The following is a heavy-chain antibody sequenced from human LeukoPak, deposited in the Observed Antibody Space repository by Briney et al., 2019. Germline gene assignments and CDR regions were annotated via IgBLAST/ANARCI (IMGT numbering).Heavy chain of an antibody. CDR1: GFTFSSYA. V-gene: IGHV3-23*01. D-gene: IGHD2-2*02. CDR2: ISGSGGST. J-gene: IGHJ3*02. Sequence: GGSLRLSCAASGFTFSSYAMSWVRQAPGKGLEWVSAISGSGGSTYYADSVKGRFTISRDNAKNSLFLQMNSLRAEDTAVYYCARGWGDCTTVSCYTGGDVFDMWGQGTMVTVSS. CDR3: ARGWGDCTTVSCYTGGDVFDM.